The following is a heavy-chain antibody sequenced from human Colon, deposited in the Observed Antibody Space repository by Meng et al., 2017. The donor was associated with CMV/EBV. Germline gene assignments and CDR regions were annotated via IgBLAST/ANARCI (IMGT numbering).Heavy chain of an antibody. CDR2: IHHSGNN. CDR3: ARDRSIMITSGATHGMDV. CDR1: GDSMGNYY. D-gene: IGHD3-16*01. Sequence: SETLSLTCTVSGDSMGNYYWTWIRQTPGKGLEWIGYIHHSGNNNYNPSLKSRVTMSIDTSNNQFSLKLSSVTAADTAVYYCARDRSIMITSGATHGMDVWGQGTTVTVSS. V-gene: IGHV4-59*01. J-gene: IGHJ6*02.